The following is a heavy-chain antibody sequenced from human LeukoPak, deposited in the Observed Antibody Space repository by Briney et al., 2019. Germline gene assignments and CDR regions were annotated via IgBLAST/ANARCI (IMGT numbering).Heavy chain of an antibody. V-gene: IGHV4-59*08. CDR3: ARHLSGYEGYFDY. D-gene: IGHD5-12*01. Sequence: PSETLSLTCTVSGGSISSYYWSWIRQPPGKGLEWIGYIYYSGSTNYNPSLKSRVTISVDTSKNQFSLKLSSVTAADTAMYYCARHLSGYEGYFDYWGQGTLVTVSS. CDR1: GGSISSYY. CDR2: IYYSGST. J-gene: IGHJ4*02.